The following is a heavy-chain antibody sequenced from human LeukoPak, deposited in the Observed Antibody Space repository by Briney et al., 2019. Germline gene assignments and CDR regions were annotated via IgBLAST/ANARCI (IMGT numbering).Heavy chain of an antibody. D-gene: IGHD3-22*01. CDR3: ARDRIVFGDYYDSSGYPDY. Sequence: PGGSLRLSCAASGFTFSSYAMHWVRQAPGKGLEWVAVISYDGSNKYYADSVKGRFAISRDNSKNTLYLQMNSLRAEDTAVYYCARDRIVFGDYYDSSGYPDYWGQGTLVTVSS. CDR1: GFTFSSYA. CDR2: ISYDGSNK. J-gene: IGHJ4*02. V-gene: IGHV3-30*09.